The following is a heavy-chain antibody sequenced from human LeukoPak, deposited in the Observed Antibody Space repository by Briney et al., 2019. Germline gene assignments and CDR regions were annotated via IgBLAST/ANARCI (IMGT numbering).Heavy chain of an antibody. CDR2: IYYSGST. V-gene: IGHV4-59*01. D-gene: IGHD3-3*01. J-gene: IGHJ4*02. CDR3: ARATAITIFGVVIIRGQFDY. Sequence: SETLSLTCTVSGGSISSYYWSWIRQPPGKGLEWIGYIYYSGSTNYNPSLKSRVTISVDTSKNQFSLKLSSVTAADTAVYYCARATAITIFGVVIIRGQFDYWGQGTLVTVSS. CDR1: GGSISSYY.